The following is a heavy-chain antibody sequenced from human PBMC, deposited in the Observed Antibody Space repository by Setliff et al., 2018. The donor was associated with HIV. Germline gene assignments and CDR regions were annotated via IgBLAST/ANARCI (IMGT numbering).Heavy chain of an antibody. J-gene: IGHJ4*02. Sequence: SETLSLTCTVSGGSISSGSYYWSWIRQPAGKGLEWIGRIYTSGSTNYNPSLKSRVTISVDTSKNQFSLKLSSVTAADTAVYYCAKGISSSWYLDYWGQGTLVTVSS. D-gene: IGHD6-13*01. V-gene: IGHV4-61*02. CDR1: GGSISSGSYY. CDR3: AKGISSSWYLDY. CDR2: IYTSGST.